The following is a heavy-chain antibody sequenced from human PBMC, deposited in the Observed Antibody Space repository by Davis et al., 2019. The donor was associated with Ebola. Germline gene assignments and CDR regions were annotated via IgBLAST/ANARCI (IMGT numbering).Heavy chain of an antibody. D-gene: IGHD3-22*01. CDR2: ISSSGSTI. CDR3: AKAEYYYDSSGYSLAPFDY. J-gene: IGHJ4*02. V-gene: IGHV3-48*04. CDR1: GFTFSSYS. Sequence: GESLKISCAASGFTFSSYSMNWVRQAPGKGLEWVSYISSSGSTIYYADSVKGRFTISRDNAKNSLYLQMNSLRAEDTAVYYCAKAEYYYDSSGYSLAPFDYWGQGTLVTVSS.